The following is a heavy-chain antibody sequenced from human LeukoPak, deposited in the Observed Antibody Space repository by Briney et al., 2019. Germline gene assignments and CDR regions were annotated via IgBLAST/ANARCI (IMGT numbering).Heavy chain of an antibody. CDR2: IYYSGST. D-gene: IGHD5-12*01. Sequence: PSQTLSLTCTVSGGSITSGDYYWSWIRQPPGKGLEWIGYIYYSGSTYYNPSLKSRVTISIDTSKNQFSLKLSSGTAADTAVYYWGRVRDKFSCYGDFDYWGQGTLVTVSS. J-gene: IGHJ4*02. CDR3: GRVRDKFSCYGDFDY. CDR1: GGSITSGDYY. V-gene: IGHV4-30-4*01.